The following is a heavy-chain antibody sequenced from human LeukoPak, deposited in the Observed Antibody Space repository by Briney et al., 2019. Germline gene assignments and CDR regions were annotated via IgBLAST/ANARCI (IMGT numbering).Heavy chain of an antibody. CDR2: INPNSGGT. CDR3: ARRYSSGWYGWFDP. V-gene: IGHV1-2*02. J-gene: IGHJ5*02. Sequence: ASVKVSCKASGYTFTGYYMHWVRQAPGQGLEWMGWINPNSGGTNYAQKFQGRVTMTRDTSISTAYMELSRLRSDDTAVYYCARRYSSGWYGWFDPWGQGTLVTVSS. CDR1: GYTFTGYY. D-gene: IGHD6-19*01.